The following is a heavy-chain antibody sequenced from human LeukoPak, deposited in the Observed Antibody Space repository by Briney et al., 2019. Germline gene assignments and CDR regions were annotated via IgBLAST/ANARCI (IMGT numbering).Heavy chain of an antibody. CDR2: IFYSGST. CDR3: ATWTQGGAFDP. V-gene: IGHV4-39*01. D-gene: IGHD3/OR15-3a*01. Sequence: SETLSLTCTVSCGSISSSNYYWGWIRQPPGKGLEWMGSIFYSGSTYYNPSRKSRVTISVDTSKNQFSLKVSSVTAADTAVYYCATWTQGGAFDPWGQGTLVTVSS. CDR1: CGSISSSNYY. J-gene: IGHJ5*02.